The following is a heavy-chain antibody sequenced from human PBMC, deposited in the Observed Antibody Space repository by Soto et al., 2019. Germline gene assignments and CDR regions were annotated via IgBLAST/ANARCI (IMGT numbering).Heavy chain of an antibody. CDR2: ISSSSTTV. CDR3: ARVGYSNSWKVGWFDP. J-gene: IGHJ5*02. CDR1: GFSFSTYS. Sequence: PGGSLRLSCAASGFSFSTYSMSWIRQAGGKWLEWVSYISSSSTTVHYSDSVKCRFTISRDNAKNSLYLQMDGLRDEDTAVYYCARVGYSNSWKVGWFDPWGQGTLVTVSS. V-gene: IGHV3-48*02. D-gene: IGHD6-13*01.